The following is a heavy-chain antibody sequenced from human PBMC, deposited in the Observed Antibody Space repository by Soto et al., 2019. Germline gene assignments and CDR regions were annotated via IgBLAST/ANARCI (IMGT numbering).Heavy chain of an antibody. CDR1: GYTITGYY. J-gene: IGHJ6*02. Sequence: QVQLVQSGAEVKKPGASVKVSCKASGYTITGYYLHWVRQAPGQGLEWVGWINPNSGGTMFAQKFQGRVTMTTDTSISTTYMELSRLRSDDTAVYYCARDFLRAVNCSHYAMDVWGQGTTVIVSS. CDR3: ARDFLRAVNCSHYAMDV. CDR2: INPNSGGT. V-gene: IGHV1-2*02. D-gene: IGHD2-21*02.